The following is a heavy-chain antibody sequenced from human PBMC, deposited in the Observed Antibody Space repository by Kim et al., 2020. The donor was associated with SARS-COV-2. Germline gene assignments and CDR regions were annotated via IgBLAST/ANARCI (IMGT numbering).Heavy chain of an antibody. CDR3: ARGRYYYGSGTTYYYGMDV. D-gene: IGHD3-10*01. Sequence: SRVTISVDTSKNQFSLKLSSVTAADTAVYYCARGRYYYGSGTTYYYGMDVWGQGTTVTVSS. J-gene: IGHJ6*02. V-gene: IGHV4-34*01.